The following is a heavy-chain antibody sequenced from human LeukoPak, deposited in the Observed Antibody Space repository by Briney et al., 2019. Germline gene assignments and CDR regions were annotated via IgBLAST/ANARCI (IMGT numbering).Heavy chain of an antibody. J-gene: IGHJ4*02. D-gene: IGHD6-13*01. CDR3: AAISSWFDY. Sequence: GGSLRLSCAASGFTFSSYGMHWVRQAPGKGLEWVAVISYDGSNKYYADSVKGRFTISRDNSKNTLYLQMNSLRAEDTAVYYCAAISSWFDYWGQGTLVTVSS. V-gene: IGHV3-30*03. CDR2: ISYDGSNK. CDR1: GFTFSSYG.